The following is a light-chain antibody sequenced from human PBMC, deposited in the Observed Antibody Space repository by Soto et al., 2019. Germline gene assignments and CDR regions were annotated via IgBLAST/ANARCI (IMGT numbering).Light chain of an antibody. CDR2: EVN. CDR1: SSDVGGYKF. V-gene: IGLV2-14*01. Sequence: QSALTQPASVSGSPGQSITISCTGTSSDVGGYKFVSWYQQHPGKAPKLMIYEVNNRPSGVSNRFSGSKSGNTASLTISGLQAEDEADYYYSSYTSISTVVFGGGTKLTVL. J-gene: IGLJ2*01. CDR3: SSYTSISTVV.